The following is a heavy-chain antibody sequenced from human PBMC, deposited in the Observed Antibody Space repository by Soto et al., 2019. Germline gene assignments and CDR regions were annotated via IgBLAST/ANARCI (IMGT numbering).Heavy chain of an antibody. V-gene: IGHV3-23*01. CDR2: IDSDDGKT. CDR1: GFTFSCYA. CDR3: VKAGYTSGLL. J-gene: IGHJ4*02. Sequence: VQLLESGGGLIQPGGSLRLSCVASGFTFSCYAMNWVRQGPGTGLEWVAVIDSDDGKTYYANAVKGRFSISRDNSKNTLFLQMNSLRVEDTATYYCVKAGYTSGLLWGQGTLVTV. D-gene: IGHD6-25*01.